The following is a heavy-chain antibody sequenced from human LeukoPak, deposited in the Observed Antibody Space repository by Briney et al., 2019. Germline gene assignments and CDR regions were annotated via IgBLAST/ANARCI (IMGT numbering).Heavy chain of an antibody. D-gene: IGHD4-23*01. CDR3: ARGPHDYGGNSYAFDI. CDR1: GYTFTSYD. J-gene: IGHJ3*02. Sequence: ASVKVSCKASGYTFTSYDTNWVRQATGQGLEWMGWMNPNSGNTGYAQKFQGRVTMTRNTSISTAYMGLSSLRSEDTAVYYCARGPHDYGGNSYAFDIWGQGTMVTVSS. CDR2: MNPNSGNT. V-gene: IGHV1-8*01.